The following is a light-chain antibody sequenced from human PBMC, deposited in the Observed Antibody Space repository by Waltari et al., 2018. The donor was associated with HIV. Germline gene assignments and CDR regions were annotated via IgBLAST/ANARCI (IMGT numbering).Light chain of an antibody. CDR1: SSDVGGSQY. Sequence: QSALSQPASVSGSFGQSITSSCTGTSSDVGGSQYVSWYQQQPGKAPKLLISEVINRPSGVSSRFSGSKSGNTASLTIFWLQAEDEADYYCSSYTNRDTVVFGGGTKLTVV. V-gene: IGLV2-14*03. CDR3: SSYTNRDTVV. J-gene: IGLJ2*01. CDR2: EVI.